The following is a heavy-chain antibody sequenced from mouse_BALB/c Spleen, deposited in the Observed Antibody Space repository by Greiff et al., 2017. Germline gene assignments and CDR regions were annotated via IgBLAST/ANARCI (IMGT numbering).Heavy chain of an antibody. CDR1: GFTFSSYT. D-gene: IGHD1-1*01. V-gene: IGHV5-6-4*01. Sequence: EVHLVESGGGLVKPGGSLKLSCAASGFTFSSYTMSWVRQTPEKRLEWVATISSGGSYTYYPDSVKGRFTISRDNAKNTLYLQMSSLKSEDTAMYYCTRDGGSSPAWFAYWGQGTLVTVSA. CDR3: TRDGGSSPAWFAY. CDR2: ISSGGSYT. J-gene: IGHJ3*01.